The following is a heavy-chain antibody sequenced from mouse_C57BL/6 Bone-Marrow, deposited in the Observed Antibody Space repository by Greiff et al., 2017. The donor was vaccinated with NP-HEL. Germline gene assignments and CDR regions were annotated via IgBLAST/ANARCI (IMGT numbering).Heavy chain of an antibody. Sequence: EVKLVESEGGLVQPGSSMKLSCTASGFTFSDYSMAWVRPVPEKGLEWVANINSDGSSPYYLESLKGGFIIPRDNAKNILYLQMSRLKSEDTATYYCAREGGLRRRTYAMDYWGQGTSVTVSS. J-gene: IGHJ4*01. CDR2: INSDGSSP. V-gene: IGHV5-16*01. CDR3: AREGGLRRRTYAMDY. D-gene: IGHD2-4*01. CDR1: GFTFSDYS.